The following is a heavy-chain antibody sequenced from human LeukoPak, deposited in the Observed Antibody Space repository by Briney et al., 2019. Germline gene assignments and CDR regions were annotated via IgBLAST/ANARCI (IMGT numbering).Heavy chain of an antibody. D-gene: IGHD3-22*01. CDR3: ARDVEGYYYDSSGYPLGY. J-gene: IGHJ4*02. Sequence: ASVKVSCKASGYTFTTYGISWVRQAPGQGLEWMGWISAYNGNTNYAQKLQGRVTMTIDTSTSTAYMELRSLRSDDTAVYYCARDVEGYYYDSSGYPLGYWGQGTLVTVSS. CDR2: ISAYNGNT. V-gene: IGHV1-18*01. CDR1: GYTFTTYG.